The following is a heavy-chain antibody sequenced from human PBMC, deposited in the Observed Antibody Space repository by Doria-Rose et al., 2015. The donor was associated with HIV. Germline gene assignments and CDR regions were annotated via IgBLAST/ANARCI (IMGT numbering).Heavy chain of an antibody. V-gene: IGHV2-26*01. Sequence: TLKESGPVLVKPTEALTLTCTVSGVSLSSPGMGVSWIRQPPGKALEWLANIFSDDERSYKTSLKSRLTIARGTSKSQVVLTMTDMDPVDIATYYCARIKSSRWYHKYYFDFWGQGTLVIVSA. CDR2: IFSDDER. D-gene: IGHD6-13*01. J-gene: IGHJ4*02. CDR1: GVSLSSPGMG. CDR3: ARIKSSRWYHKYYFDF.